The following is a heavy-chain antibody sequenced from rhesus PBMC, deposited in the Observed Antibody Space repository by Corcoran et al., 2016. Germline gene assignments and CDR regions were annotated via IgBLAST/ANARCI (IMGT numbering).Heavy chain of an antibody. V-gene: IGHV4-122*02. J-gene: IGHJ6*01. CDR3: ARRRSSYYGLDS. CDR1: GGSISGGYYY. Sequence: QVKLQESGPGLVKPLETLSLTCAVSGGSISGGYYYWSWIRHPPGKGLGWIGYISNEGSTRDNPSLQSQFTISRDTSKNQFSLKLSSVTAADTAVYYCARRRSSYYGLDSWGQGVVVTVSS. CDR2: ISNEGST. D-gene: IGHD6-43*01.